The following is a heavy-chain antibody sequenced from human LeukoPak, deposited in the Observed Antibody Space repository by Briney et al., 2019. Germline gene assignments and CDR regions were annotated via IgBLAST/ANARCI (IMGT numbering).Heavy chain of an antibody. D-gene: IGHD5-12*01. V-gene: IGHV4-59*08. J-gene: IGHJ4*02. CDR1: GGSITGYY. CDR3: ARQGGVATTFDY. CDR2: IYYSGST. Sequence: SETLSLTCTVSGGSITGYYWNWIRQPPGKGLEWIGYIYYSGSTNYNPSLKSRVTISVDTSENQSSLKLNSVTAADTAVYYCARQGGVATTFDYWGQGTLVTVSS.